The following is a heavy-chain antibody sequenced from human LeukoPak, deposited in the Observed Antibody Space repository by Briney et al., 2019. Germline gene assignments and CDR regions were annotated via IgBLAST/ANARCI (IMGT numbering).Heavy chain of an antibody. V-gene: IGHV1-8*01. CDR2: MNPVSGNT. D-gene: IGHD5-18*01. Sequence: AASVKVSCKASGYTFTSYDINWVRQATGQGLEWMGWMNPVSGNTGYAQKFQGRVTMTRNSSISTAYMELNSLRSEDTAVYYCARGGGYSYGRLDYWGQGTLVTVSS. CDR3: ARGGGYSYGRLDY. J-gene: IGHJ4*02. CDR1: GYTFTSYD.